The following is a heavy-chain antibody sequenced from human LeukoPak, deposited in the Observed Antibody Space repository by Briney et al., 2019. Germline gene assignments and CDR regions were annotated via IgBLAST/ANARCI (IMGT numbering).Heavy chain of an antibody. CDR3: ARTYDSPGYYSPDYYYMDV. J-gene: IGHJ6*03. CDR2: IYYTGST. Sequence: SETLSLTCTVSGRSINSYYWSWIRQPPGKGLEWIGYIYYTGSTNYNLSLKSRVTMSVDTSNNEFSLKLNSVTAADTAVYYCARTYDSPGYYSPDYYYMDVWGKGTTVTISS. V-gene: IGHV4-59*12. D-gene: IGHD3-22*01. CDR1: GRSINSYY.